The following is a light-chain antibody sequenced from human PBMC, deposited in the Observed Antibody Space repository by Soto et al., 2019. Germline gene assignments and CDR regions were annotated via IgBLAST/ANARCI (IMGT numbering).Light chain of an antibody. CDR1: SSDVGGYNY. CDR3: SSYTSRSARV. CDR2: DVS. V-gene: IGLV2-14*01. Sequence: QSALTQPASVSGSPGQSITISCTGTSSDVGGYNYVSWYQQHPGKAPKLMIYDVSNRPSGVSNRFSGSKSGNTASLTISGLHAEDEADYYCSSYTSRSARVFGGGTKLTVL. J-gene: IGLJ2*01.